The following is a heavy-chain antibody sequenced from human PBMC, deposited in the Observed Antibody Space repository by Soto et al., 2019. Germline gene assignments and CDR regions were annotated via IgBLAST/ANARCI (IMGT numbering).Heavy chain of an antibody. CDR2: INHSGST. V-gene: IGHV4-34*01. CDR3: ARGRVRGVIPIDY. D-gene: IGHD3-10*01. J-gene: IGHJ4*02. CDR1: GGSFSGYY. Sequence: QVQLQQWGAGLLKPSETLSLTCAVYGGSFSGYYWSWIRQPPGKGLEWIGEINHSGSTNYNPSLKSRVTISVDTSKNHFSLKLSSVTAADTAVYYCARGRVRGVIPIDYWGQGTLVTVSS.